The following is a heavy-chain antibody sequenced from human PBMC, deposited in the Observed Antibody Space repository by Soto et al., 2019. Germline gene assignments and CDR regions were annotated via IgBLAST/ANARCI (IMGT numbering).Heavy chain of an antibody. J-gene: IGHJ3*02. D-gene: IGHD5-12*01. V-gene: IGHV5-51*01. CDR2: IYPGDSDT. Sequence: GESLRISCKGSGYSFTSYWIGWVRQMPGKGLEWMGIIYPGDSDTRYSPSFQGQVTISADKSISTAYLQWSSLKASDTAMYYCARSFPSGYGGSAFEIRGQGTMVMVSS. CDR1: GYSFTSYW. CDR3: ARSFPSGYGGSAFEI.